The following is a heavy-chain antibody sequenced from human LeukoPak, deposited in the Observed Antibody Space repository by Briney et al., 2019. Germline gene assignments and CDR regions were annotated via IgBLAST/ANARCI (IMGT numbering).Heavy chain of an antibody. V-gene: IGHV3-9*01. CDR1: GFTFDDYA. Sequence: GGSLRLSCAASGFTFDDYAMHWVRQAPGKGLEWVSGISWSSGNIGYADSVKGRFTISRDNAKNSLYLQMNSLRAEDTAVYYCARADRPNTPLDYWGQGTLVTVSS. CDR3: ARADRPNTPLDY. J-gene: IGHJ4*02. CDR2: ISWSSGNI.